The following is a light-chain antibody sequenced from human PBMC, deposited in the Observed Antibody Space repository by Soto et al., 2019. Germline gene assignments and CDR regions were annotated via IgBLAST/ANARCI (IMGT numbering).Light chain of an antibody. CDR1: QSISSW. CDR2: DAS. Sequence: DIQLTQSPSSRSASVEDGVTITCRASQSISSWLAWYQQKPGKAPKLLIYDASSLESGVPSRFSGSGSGTEFTLTISSLQPDDFATYYCQQYNSYWTFGQGTKVDI. CDR3: QQYNSYWT. J-gene: IGKJ1*01. V-gene: IGKV1-5*01.